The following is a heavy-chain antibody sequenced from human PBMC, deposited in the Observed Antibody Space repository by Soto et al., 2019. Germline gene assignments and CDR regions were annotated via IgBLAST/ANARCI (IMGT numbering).Heavy chain of an antibody. CDR1: GFTFSSYG. J-gene: IGHJ4*02. Sequence: VQLVESGGGVVQPGRSLRLSCAASGFTFSSYGMHWVRQAPGKGLEWVAVIWYDGSNKYYADSVKGRFTISRDNSKNTLYLQMNSLRAEDTAVYYCARDTDTAMTYYFDYWGQGTLVTVSS. CDR2: IWYDGSNK. CDR3: ARDTDTAMTYYFDY. D-gene: IGHD5-18*01. V-gene: IGHV3-33*01.